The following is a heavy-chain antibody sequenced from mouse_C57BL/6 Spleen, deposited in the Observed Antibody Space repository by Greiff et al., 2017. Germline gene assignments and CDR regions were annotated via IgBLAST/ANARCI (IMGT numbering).Heavy chain of an antibody. J-gene: IGHJ2*01. CDR2: IYPGDGDT. CDR1: GYAFSSSW. V-gene: IGHV1-82*01. Sequence: QVQLKQSGPELVKPGASVKISCKASGYAFSSSWMNWVKQRPGKGLEWIGRIYPGDGDTTDNGKFKGKATLTADKSSSTAYMQLSSLTSEDSAVYFCARGLHYFDYWGQGTTLTVSS. D-gene: IGHD2-4*01. CDR3: ARGLHYFDY.